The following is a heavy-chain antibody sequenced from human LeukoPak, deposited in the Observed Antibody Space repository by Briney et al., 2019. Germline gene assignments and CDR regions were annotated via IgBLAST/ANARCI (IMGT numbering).Heavy chain of an antibody. Sequence: ASVKVSCKASGYTFASFYMHWVRQAPGQGLEWMGLINPSAGSTTYAQKFQGRVTVTRDMSTSTVYMELSGLRSEDTAVYYCARGAAGTRWLDPWGQGTLVTVSS. CDR2: INPSAGST. CDR3: ARGAAGTRWLDP. D-gene: IGHD6-13*01. J-gene: IGHJ5*02. V-gene: IGHV1-46*01. CDR1: GYTFASFY.